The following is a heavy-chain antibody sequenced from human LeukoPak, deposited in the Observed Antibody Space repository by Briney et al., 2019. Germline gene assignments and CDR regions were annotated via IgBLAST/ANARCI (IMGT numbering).Heavy chain of an antibody. CDR1: GYNFIGFY. V-gene: IGHV1-2*06. J-gene: IGHJ4*02. D-gene: IGHD6-13*01. CDR2: INPNSGET. Sequence: ASVRVSCKASGYNFIGFYMHWVRQPPGQSLEWMGRINPNSGETSFALSFQGRVTMTRDTSINTAYMELGRLTSDDTAVYFCARGATRLATAGAEFDSWGQGTLVIVSS. CDR3: ARGATRLATAGAEFDS.